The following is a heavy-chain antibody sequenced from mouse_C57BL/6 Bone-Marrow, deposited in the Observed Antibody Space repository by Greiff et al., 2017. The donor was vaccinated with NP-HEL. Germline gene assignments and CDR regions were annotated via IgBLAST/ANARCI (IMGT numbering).Heavy chain of an antibody. CDR3: ARGDDYDEAY. Sequence: EVKVEESGGGLVKPGGSLKLSCAASGFTFSSYAMSWVRQTPEKRLEWVATISDGGSYTYYPDNVKGRFTISRGNAKNNLYLQMSHLKSEDTAMYYCARGDDYDEAYWGQGTLVTVSA. D-gene: IGHD2-4*01. CDR2: ISDGGSYT. V-gene: IGHV5-4*03. J-gene: IGHJ3*01. CDR1: GFTFSSYA.